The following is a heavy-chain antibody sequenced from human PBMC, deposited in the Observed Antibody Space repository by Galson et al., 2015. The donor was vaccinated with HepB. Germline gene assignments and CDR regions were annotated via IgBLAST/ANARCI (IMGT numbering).Heavy chain of an antibody. D-gene: IGHD6-19*01. V-gene: IGHV4-30-4*07. Sequence: LSLTCAVSGGSISSGGHSWSWLRQPPGKGLEWIGHISHSGYTYYNPSLKSRVTISVDTSKNKFSLKLSSVTAADTAVYYCAREYTSGWGDAFDIWGQGTMVTVSS. J-gene: IGHJ3*02. CDR3: AREYTSGWGDAFDI. CDR1: GGSISSGGHS. CDR2: ISHSGYT.